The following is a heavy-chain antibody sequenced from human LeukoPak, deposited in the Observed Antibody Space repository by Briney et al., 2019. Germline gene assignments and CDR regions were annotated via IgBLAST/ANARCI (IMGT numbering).Heavy chain of an antibody. V-gene: IGHV5-51*01. CDR1: GYSFTNYW. D-gene: IGHD3-22*01. CDR3: ARPRVQYSDSGGYEIGHIDC. Sequence: GESLKISCKGSGYSFTNYWIGWVRQMPGKGLEWMGIIYPDDSDTRYSPSFQGQVTISADKSISTAYLQWSSLKASDTAVYYCARPRVQYSDSGGYEIGHIDCWGQGTLVSVSS. J-gene: IGHJ4*02. CDR2: IYPDDSDT.